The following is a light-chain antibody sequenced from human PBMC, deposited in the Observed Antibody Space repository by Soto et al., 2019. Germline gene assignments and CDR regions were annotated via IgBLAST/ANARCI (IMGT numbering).Light chain of an antibody. CDR1: QSVSSSY. J-gene: IGKJ1*01. CDR3: QDYGSATGT. V-gene: IGKV3-20*01. CDR2: GAS. Sequence: EIVLTQSPGTLSLSPGERATLSCRASQSVSSSYLAWYQQKPGQAPRLLIYGASSRATGIPDRLSGSWSGTDFTITVSRLESEDFAVYYCQDYGSATGTFGQGTKVEIK.